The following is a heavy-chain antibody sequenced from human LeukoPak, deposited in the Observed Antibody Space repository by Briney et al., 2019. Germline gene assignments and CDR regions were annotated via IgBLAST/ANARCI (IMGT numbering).Heavy chain of an antibody. J-gene: IGHJ4*02. Sequence: SVKLSCKASGGTFSSYSISWMRQAPGKGLEWMGGIIPIFGTANYAQKFQGRITITADESPSTVYMELSSLRSEDTAVYYCARARDDYGDPEYFDYWGQGTLVTVSS. CDR2: IIPIFGTA. D-gene: IGHD4-17*01. CDR1: GGTFSSYS. V-gene: IGHV1-69*13. CDR3: ARARDDYGDPEYFDY.